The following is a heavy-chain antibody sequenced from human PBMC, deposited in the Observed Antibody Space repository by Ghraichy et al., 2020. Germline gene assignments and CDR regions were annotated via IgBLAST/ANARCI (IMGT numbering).Heavy chain of an antibody. Sequence: GGSLRLSCAASGFTFRTYTMSWVRQAPGKGLEWVSSISSSSSYIYYADSVKGRFTISRDNAKNSLYLQMNSLRAEDTAVYYCAGRITIFGVVIIEHFYYGMDVWGQGTTVTVSS. V-gene: IGHV3-21*06. J-gene: IGHJ6*02. CDR2: ISSSSSYI. CDR3: AGRITIFGVVIIEHFYYGMDV. CDR1: GFTFRTYT. D-gene: IGHD3-3*01.